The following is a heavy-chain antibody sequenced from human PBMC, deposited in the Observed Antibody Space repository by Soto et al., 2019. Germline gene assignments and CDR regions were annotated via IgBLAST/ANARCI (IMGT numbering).Heavy chain of an antibody. Sequence: GGSLRLSCAASGFTFSSYGMHWVRQAPGKGLEWVAVISYDGSNKYYADSVKGRFTISRDNSKNTLYLQMNSLRAEDTAVYYCAKDRLELERSFDYWGQGTLVTVSS. CDR3: AKDRLELERSFDY. CDR2: ISYDGSNK. D-gene: IGHD1-1*01. CDR1: GFTFSSYG. J-gene: IGHJ4*02. V-gene: IGHV3-30*18.